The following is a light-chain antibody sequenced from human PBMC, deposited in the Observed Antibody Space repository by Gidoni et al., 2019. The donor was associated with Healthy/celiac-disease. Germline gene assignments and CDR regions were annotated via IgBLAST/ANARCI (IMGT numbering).Light chain of an antibody. V-gene: IGKV3-15*01. CDR1: QTVSSH. J-gene: IGKJ2*01. Sequence: EKVMAHSPAPLSGSPGERATLSGRASQTVSSHLAWYQQKPSQAPRRLIYGASTRATGIPARFSGSGSGTEFTLTISSLQSEDFAVSYCQQYNNWPPMYTFXQXTKLEIK. CDR2: GAS. CDR3: QQYNNWPPMYT.